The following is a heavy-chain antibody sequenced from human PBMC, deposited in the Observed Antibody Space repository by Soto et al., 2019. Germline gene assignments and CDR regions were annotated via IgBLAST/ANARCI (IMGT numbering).Heavy chain of an antibody. V-gene: IGHV3-23*01. D-gene: IGHD3-10*01. CDR1: GFTFSRYA. CDR2: ISSTGGST. Sequence: VQLLESGGGLVQPGGSLRISCAASGFTFSRYAMSWVRQAPGKGLEWVSAISSTGGSTYYGDSLKGRFTISRDNSKNTLYLQMHSLRAEETALYYCAKDVKGSGSLPSYYYGMDVWGQGTTVTVSS. J-gene: IGHJ6*02. CDR3: AKDVKGSGSLPSYYYGMDV.